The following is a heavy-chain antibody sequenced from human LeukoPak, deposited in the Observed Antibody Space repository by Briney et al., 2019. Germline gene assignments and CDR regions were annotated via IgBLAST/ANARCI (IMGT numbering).Heavy chain of an antibody. CDR3: AKDRGVAGTMAD. CDR1: GFTFSSYG. J-gene: IGHJ4*02. V-gene: IGHV3-30*18. CDR2: ISYDGSEI. D-gene: IGHD6-19*01. Sequence: PGRSLRLSCAASGFTFSSYGMHWVSQARGKGLEWVTVISYDGSEIHYADSVKGRFTISRDNSKNTLYLQMNSLRTEDTAVYHCAKDRGVAGTMADWGQGTLLIVSS.